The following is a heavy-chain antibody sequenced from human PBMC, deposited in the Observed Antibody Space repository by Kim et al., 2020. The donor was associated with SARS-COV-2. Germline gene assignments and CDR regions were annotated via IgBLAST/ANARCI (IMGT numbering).Heavy chain of an antibody. J-gene: IGHJ6*02. CDR3: ARAQRTSAMDV. D-gene: IGHD3-10*01. V-gene: IGHV4-34*01. Sequence: TTDNPYPKSRVPISVDTSKNQFSLKLSSVTAADTAVYYCARAQRTSAMDVWGQGTTVTVSS. CDR2: T.